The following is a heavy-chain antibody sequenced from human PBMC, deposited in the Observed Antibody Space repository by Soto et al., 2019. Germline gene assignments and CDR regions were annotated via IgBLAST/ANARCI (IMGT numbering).Heavy chain of an antibody. D-gene: IGHD4-17*01. J-gene: IGHJ4*02. V-gene: IGHV3-23*01. CDR3: AKRGGYGDYVD. CDR1: GFTFSSYA. CDR2: IGGSGGST. Sequence: EVQLLESGGGLVQPGGSLRLSCAASGFTFSSYAMSWVRQAPGKGLEWVSTIGGSGGSTYYADSVKGRFTISRDNSKNTLYLQMNSLRAEDTAVYYCAKRGGYGDYVDWGQGTLVTVSS.